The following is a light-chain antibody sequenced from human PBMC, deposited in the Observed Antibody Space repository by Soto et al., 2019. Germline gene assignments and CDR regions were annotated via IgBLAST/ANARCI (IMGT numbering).Light chain of an antibody. V-gene: IGKV1D-12*01. J-gene: IGKJ1*01. CDR3: QQANSFPRT. CDR1: QAISTW. CDR2: AAS. Sequence: DIQMTQSQSSVSASVGDRVTITCRASQAISTWLAWYQQKPGKAPKLLIYAASNLQTGVPSRFSGSGSGTDCTLTISSLQPEDFATYYCQQANSFPRTCGQGTKVEIK.